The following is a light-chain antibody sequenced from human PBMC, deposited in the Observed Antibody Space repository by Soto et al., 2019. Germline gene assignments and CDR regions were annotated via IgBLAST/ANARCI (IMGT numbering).Light chain of an antibody. CDR2: YDD. V-gene: IGLV1-36*01. CDR3: AAWDDSLDGVV. J-gene: IGLJ2*01. Sequence: QSVLTQPPSVSEAPRQRVIISCSGSTSNTGNNAVSWYQQLPGKAPKLLIYYDDLLPSGVSDRFSGSKSCTSASRAISGLQSEDEADYYCAAWDDSLDGVVFGGGTKLTVL. CDR1: TSNTGNNA.